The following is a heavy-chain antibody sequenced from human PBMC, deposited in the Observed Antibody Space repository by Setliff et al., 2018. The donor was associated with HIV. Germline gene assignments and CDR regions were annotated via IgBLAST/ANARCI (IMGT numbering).Heavy chain of an antibody. CDR3: ARALNWRNWFDP. CDR1: GGSISSYY. J-gene: IGHJ5*02. D-gene: IGHD1-1*01. Sequence: SLTCTVSGGSISSYYWSWIRQPPGKGLEWIGYIYYSGSTNYNPSLKSRVTISVDTSKNQFSLKLSSVTAADTAVYYCARALNWRNWFDPWGQGTLVTVSS. V-gene: IGHV4-59*01. CDR2: IYYSGST.